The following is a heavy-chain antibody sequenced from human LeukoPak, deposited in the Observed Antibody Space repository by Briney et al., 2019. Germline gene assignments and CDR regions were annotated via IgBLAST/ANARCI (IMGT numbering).Heavy chain of an antibody. CDR2: IRTTAEGAKYA. D-gene: IGHD3-9*01. Sequence: GGSLRLSCATSGFSFTDYPMNWVRQAPGKGLEWISNIRTTAEGAKYAYYADSVKGRVTISRDDGKNTLYLHMNSLRDDDTAVYYCATDQRYAFDYWGQGILVTASS. CDR3: ATDQRYAFDY. J-gene: IGHJ4*02. CDR1: GFSFTDYP. V-gene: IGHV3-48*02.